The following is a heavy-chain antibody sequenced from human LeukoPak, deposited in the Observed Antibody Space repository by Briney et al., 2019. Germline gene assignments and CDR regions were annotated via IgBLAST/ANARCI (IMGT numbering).Heavy chain of an antibody. Sequence: SETLSLTCTVSGGSISSYYWSWIRQPPGKGLEWIGYIYYSGSTDYNPSLKSRVTISVDTSKNQFSLKLSSVTAADTAVYYCAGALRRSVLGSYRSYNWFDPWGQGTLVTVSS. CDR3: AGALRRSVLGSYRSYNWFDP. J-gene: IGHJ5*02. CDR1: GGSISSYY. V-gene: IGHV4-59*01. CDR2: IYYSGST. D-gene: IGHD1-26*01.